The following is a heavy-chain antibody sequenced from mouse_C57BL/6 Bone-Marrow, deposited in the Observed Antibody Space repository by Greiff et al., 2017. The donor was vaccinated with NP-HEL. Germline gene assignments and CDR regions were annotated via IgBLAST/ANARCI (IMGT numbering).Heavy chain of an antibody. CDR2: IYPGSGNT. Sequence: LVESGPELVKPGASVKISCKASGYTFTDYYINWVKQRPGQGLEWIGWIYPGSGNTKYNEKFKGKATLTVDTSSSTAYMQLSSLTSEDSAVYFCARSGDYGPSSYWYFDVWGTGTTVTVSS. J-gene: IGHJ1*03. CDR1: GYTFTDYY. CDR3: ARSGDYGPSSYWYFDV. D-gene: IGHD2-4*01. V-gene: IGHV1-84*01.